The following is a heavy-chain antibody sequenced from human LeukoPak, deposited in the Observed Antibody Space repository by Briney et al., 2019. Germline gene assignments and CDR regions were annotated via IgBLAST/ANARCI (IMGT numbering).Heavy chain of an antibody. D-gene: IGHD2-21*02. J-gene: IGHJ4*02. Sequence: SEALSLTCTVSGYSIISDYFWGWIRPPPGKGLEWIGTIYHSGGTYYSPSLKSRVTVSVDTSKNEFSLKLSSVTAADTAVYYCARDGGDWEPGPFDYWGQGTLVTVSS. V-gene: IGHV4-38-2*02. CDR2: IYHSGGT. CDR1: GYSIISDYF. CDR3: ARDGGDWEPGPFDY.